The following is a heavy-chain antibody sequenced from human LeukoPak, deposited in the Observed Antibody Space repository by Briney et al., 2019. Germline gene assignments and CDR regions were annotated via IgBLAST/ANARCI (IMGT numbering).Heavy chain of an antibody. CDR1: GFTFSSYW. J-gene: IGHJ3*02. CDR3: AREIQQLGAFDI. D-gene: IGHD6-13*01. V-gene: IGHV3-74*01. Sequence: GGSLRLSCAASGFTFSSYWMHWVRQAPGKGLVWVSRINSHGGSTSYADSVKGRFTISRDNSKNTLYLQMNSLRAEDTAVYYCAREIQQLGAFDIWGQGTMVTVSS. CDR2: INSHGGST.